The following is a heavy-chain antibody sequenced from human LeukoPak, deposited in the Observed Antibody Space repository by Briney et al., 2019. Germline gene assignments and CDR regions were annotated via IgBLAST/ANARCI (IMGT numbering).Heavy chain of an antibody. CDR2: IYTSGST. D-gene: IGHD6-6*01. J-gene: IGHJ4*02. CDR1: GGSISSYY. V-gene: IGHV4-4*09. CDR3: ARDRRIAARRGFDY. Sequence: SETLSLTCTVSGGSISSYYWSWIRQPPGKGLEWIGYIYTSGSTNYNPSLKSRVTISVDTSKNQFSLKLSSVTAADTAVYYCARDRRIAARRGFDYWGQGTLVTVSS.